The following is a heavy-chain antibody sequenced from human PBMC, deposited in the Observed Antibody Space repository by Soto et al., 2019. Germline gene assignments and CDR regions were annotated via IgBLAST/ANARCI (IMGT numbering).Heavy chain of an antibody. CDR3: ASVDSSGYYPYFDY. D-gene: IGHD3-22*01. CDR2: IWYDGSNK. CDR1: GFTFSSYG. V-gene: IGHV3-33*01. Sequence: GGSLRLSCAASGFTFSSYGMHWVRQAPGKGLEWVAVIWYDGSNKYYADSVKGRFTISRDNSKNTLYLQMDSLRAEDTAVYYCASVDSSGYYPYFDYWGLGTLVTVSS. J-gene: IGHJ4*02.